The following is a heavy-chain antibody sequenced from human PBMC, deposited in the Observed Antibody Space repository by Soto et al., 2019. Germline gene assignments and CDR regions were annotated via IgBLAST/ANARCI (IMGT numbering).Heavy chain of an antibody. V-gene: IGHV1-3*01. CDR1: GYSFPSYG. CDR2: INPGNGNT. J-gene: IGHJ5*01. Sequence: ASVKVSCKASGYSFPSYGVHCVRQAPGQRPEWMGWINPGNGNTKYLQKFQGRVTINPDTSKNQFSLHLNSVTLEDTAVYYCARSWFGHQVHWFESWGQGTLVTVSS. D-gene: IGHD3-16*01. CDR3: ARSWFGHQVHWFES.